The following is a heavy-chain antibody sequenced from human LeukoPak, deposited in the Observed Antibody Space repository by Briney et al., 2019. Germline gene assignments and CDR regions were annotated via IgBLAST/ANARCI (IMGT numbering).Heavy chain of an antibody. Sequence: ASVKVSCKASGYTFTSYYMHWVRQAPGEGLEWVGIINPSGGSTSYAQKFQGRVTMTRDMSTSTVYMELSSLRSEDTAVYYCAREEAAVAGTRDYYFDYWGQGTLVTVSS. D-gene: IGHD6-19*01. CDR1: GYTFTSYY. CDR3: AREEAAVAGTRDYYFDY. V-gene: IGHV1-46*01. J-gene: IGHJ4*02. CDR2: INPSGGST.